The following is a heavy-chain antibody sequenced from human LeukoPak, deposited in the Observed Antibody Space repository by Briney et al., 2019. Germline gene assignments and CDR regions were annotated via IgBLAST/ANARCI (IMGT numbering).Heavy chain of an antibody. D-gene: IGHD3-10*01. J-gene: IGHJ3*02. Sequence: ASVKVSCKVSGYSLTESSMYWVRQAPGKGLAWMGGFDPEDGETIYAQKFQGRVTMTEDTSTDTAYMELGSLRSEDTAVYYCAADRVLMLFGELSGALDIWGQGTMVTVSS. CDR1: GYSLTESS. V-gene: IGHV1-24*01. CDR2: FDPEDGET. CDR3: AADRVLMLFGELSGALDI.